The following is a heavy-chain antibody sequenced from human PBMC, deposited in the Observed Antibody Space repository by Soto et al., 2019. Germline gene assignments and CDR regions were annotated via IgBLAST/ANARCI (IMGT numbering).Heavy chain of an antibody. D-gene: IGHD3-9*01. Sequence: GGSLRLSCAASGFTFSTYGMSWVRQAPGKGLEWVSAISGSGGSTYYADSVKGRFTISRDNSKNTLYLQMNSLRAEDTAVYYCAKDLYDILTGSRGGFDYWGQGTLVTVSS. CDR3: AKDLYDILTGSRGGFDY. CDR1: GFTFSTYG. J-gene: IGHJ4*02. CDR2: ISGSGGST. V-gene: IGHV3-23*01.